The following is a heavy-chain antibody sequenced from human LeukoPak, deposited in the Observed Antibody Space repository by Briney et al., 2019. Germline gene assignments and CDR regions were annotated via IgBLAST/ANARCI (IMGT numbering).Heavy chain of an antibody. D-gene: IGHD2-2*02. CDR2: INWNGGST. CDR3: AKDILPTDCSSTSCYMEGYYFDY. J-gene: IGHJ4*02. Sequence: PGGSLRLSCAASGFTFDDYGMSWVRQAPGKGLEWVSGINWNGGSTDYADSVKGRFTISRDNAKNSLYLRMNSLRAEDTAVYYCAKDILPTDCSSTSCYMEGYYFDYWGQGTLVTVSS. V-gene: IGHV3-20*04. CDR1: GFTFDDYG.